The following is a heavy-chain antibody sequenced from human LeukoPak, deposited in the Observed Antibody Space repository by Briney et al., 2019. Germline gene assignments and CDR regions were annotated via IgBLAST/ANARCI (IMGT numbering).Heavy chain of an antibody. CDR3: AKVSITIFGVVIIPYYFDY. J-gene: IGHJ4*02. V-gene: IGHV3-30*02. CDR2: IRYDGSNK. CDR1: GFTFSSYG. Sequence: GGSLRLSCAASGFTFSSYGMHWVRQAPGEGLEWVAFIRYDGSNKYYADSVKGRFTISRDNSKNTLYLQMNSLRAEDTAVYYCAKVSITIFGVVIIPYYFDYWGQGTLVTVSS. D-gene: IGHD3-3*01.